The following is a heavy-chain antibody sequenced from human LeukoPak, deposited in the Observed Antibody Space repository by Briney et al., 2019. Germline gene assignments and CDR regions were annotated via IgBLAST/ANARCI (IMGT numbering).Heavy chain of an antibody. J-gene: IGHJ3*02. CDR3: ATAPRGSYSVFAFDI. CDR2: FDPEDGET. CDR1: GYTLTELS. D-gene: IGHD1-26*01. V-gene: IGHV1-24*01. Sequence: ASVKVSCKVSGYTLTELSMHWVRQAPGKGLEWMGGFDPEDGETICAQKFQGRVTMTEDTSTDTAYMELSSLRSEDTAVYYCATAPRGSYSVFAFDIWGQGTMVTVSS.